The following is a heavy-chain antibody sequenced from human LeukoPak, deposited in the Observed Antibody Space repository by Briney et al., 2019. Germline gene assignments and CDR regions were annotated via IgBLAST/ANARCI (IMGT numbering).Heavy chain of an antibody. V-gene: IGHV1-18*01. CDR2: ISAYNGNT. CDR1: GYTFTSYG. J-gene: IGHJ4*02. CDR3: ARDLRYFDWLTSHYFDY. Sequence: ASVKVSCKASGYTFTSYGISWVRQAPGQGLEWMGWISAYNGNTNYAQKLQGRVTMTTDTSTSTAYMELWSLRSDDTAVYYCARDLRYFDWLTSHYFDYWGQGTLVTVSS. D-gene: IGHD3-9*01.